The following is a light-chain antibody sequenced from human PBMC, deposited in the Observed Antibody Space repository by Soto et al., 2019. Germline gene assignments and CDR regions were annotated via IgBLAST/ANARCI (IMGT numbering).Light chain of an antibody. CDR2: EDT. J-gene: IGLJ3*02. Sequence: QSALTQPASVSGSPGQSITISCTGTSSDVGGYNYVSWYQQHPGKVPKLMICEDTNRPPGVSNRFSGSKSGNTASLTISGLQTEDEADYYCSSYTSSSTWVFGGGTQLTVL. V-gene: IGLV2-14*01. CDR3: SSYTSSSTWV. CDR1: SSDVGGYNY.